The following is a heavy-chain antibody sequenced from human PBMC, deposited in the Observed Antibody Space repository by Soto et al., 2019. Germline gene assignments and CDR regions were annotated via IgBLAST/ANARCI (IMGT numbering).Heavy chain of an antibody. V-gene: IGHV3-9*01. J-gene: IGHJ4*02. CDR3: AKAGFWSGYYSLVDY. D-gene: IGHD3-3*01. CDR1: GFTFDDYA. CDR2: ISWNSGSI. Sequence: GGSLRLSCAASGFTFDDYAMHWVRQAPGKGLEWVSGISWNSGSIGYADSVKGRFTISRDNAKNSLYLQMSSLRAEDTALYYCAKAGFWSGYYSLVDYWGQGTLVTVSS.